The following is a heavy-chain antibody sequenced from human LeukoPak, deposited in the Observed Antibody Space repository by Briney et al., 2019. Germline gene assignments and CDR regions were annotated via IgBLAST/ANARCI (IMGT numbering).Heavy chain of an antibody. V-gene: IGHV4-34*01. D-gene: IGHD6-19*01. CDR3: ATARAGAAFRWFNP. J-gene: IGHJ5*02. Sequence: SETLSLTCAVYGGSFSGYYWSWIRQPPGKGLEWIGEINHSGSTNHNPSLKSRVTISVDTSKNQFSLKLSSVTAADTAVYYCATARAGAAFRWFNPWGQGTLVTVSS. CDR2: INHSGST. CDR1: GGSFSGYY.